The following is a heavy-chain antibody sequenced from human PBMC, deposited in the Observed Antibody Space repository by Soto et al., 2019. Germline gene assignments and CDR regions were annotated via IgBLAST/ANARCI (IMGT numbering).Heavy chain of an antibody. D-gene: IGHD3-10*01. J-gene: IGHJ6*02. CDR3: ARVPRGVYYGMDV. Sequence: QVQLVQSGAEVKKPGASVKVSCKASGYTFTDYYMHWVRQAPGQRLEWMGWINPNSGTTNYAQKFQSWVTMTRDTSITTVYMEVSRLRSDDTAVNYCARVPRGVYYGMDVWGQGTTVTVSS. V-gene: IGHV1-2*04. CDR1: GYTFTDYY. CDR2: INPNSGTT.